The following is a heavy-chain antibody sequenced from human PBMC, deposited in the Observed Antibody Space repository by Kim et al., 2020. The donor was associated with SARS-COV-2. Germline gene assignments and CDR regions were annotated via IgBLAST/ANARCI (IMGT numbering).Heavy chain of an antibody. CDR3: ARALRYFSY. CDR1: GFTFSSYA. Sequence: GGSLRLSCAASGFTFSSYAMHWVRQAPGKGLEWVAVISYDGSNKYYADSVKGRFTISRDNSKNTLYLQMNSLRAEDTAVYYCARALRYFSYWGQGTLVTV. V-gene: IGHV3-30-3*01. D-gene: IGHD3-9*01. CDR2: ISYDGSNK. J-gene: IGHJ4*02.